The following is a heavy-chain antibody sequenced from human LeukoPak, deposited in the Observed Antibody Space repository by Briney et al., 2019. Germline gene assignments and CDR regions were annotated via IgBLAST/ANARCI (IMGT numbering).Heavy chain of an antibody. CDR2: MSNDGSIK. D-gene: IGHD3-3*01. CDR3: AREFTIFGVVIQRYDAFDV. J-gene: IGHJ3*01. Sequence: PGGSLRLSCAASGFTVSSNYMSWVRQAPGKGLEWVAVMSNDGSIKKYANSVKGRFTISRDNSKSTLYLQMDSLRAEDTAVYYCAREFTIFGVVIQRYDAFDVWGQGTMVTVSS. V-gene: IGHV3-30-3*01. CDR1: GFTVSSNY.